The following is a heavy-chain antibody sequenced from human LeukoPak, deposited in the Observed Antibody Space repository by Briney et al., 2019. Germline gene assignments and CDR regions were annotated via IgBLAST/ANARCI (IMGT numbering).Heavy chain of an antibody. D-gene: IGHD4-11*01. Sequence: SETLSLTCTGSGGSINNYFWSWIRQPAGKGLEWIGRIYSSGNTNYNPSLRSPVTMSIDTSKNQFSLKVTSVTDADTAVYYCARDPYNNSPFDYWGQGTLVTVSS. CDR3: ARDPYNNSPFDY. CDR1: GGSINNYF. J-gene: IGHJ4*02. V-gene: IGHV4-4*07. CDR2: IYSSGNT.